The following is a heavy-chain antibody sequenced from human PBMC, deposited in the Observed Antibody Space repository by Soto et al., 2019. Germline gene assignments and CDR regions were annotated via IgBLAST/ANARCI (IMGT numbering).Heavy chain of an antibody. V-gene: IGHV4-34*01. Sequence: QVQLQQWGAGLLKPSETLSLTCAVYGGSFSGYYWSWIRQPPGKGLEWIGEINHSGSTNYNPSLKSRVTISVDPSKNQFSLKLSSVTAADTAVYYCARMGSGSGSYYSNNWFDPWGQGTLVTVSS. D-gene: IGHD3-10*01. J-gene: IGHJ5*02. CDR3: ARMGSGSGSYYSNNWFDP. CDR2: INHSGST. CDR1: GGSFSGYY.